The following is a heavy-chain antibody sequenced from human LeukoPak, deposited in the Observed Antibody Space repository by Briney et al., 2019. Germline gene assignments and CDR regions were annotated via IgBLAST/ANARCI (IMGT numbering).Heavy chain of an antibody. CDR3: ANGFRGVIRGTSEYFQH. D-gene: IGHD3-16*02. CDR2: IRYDGSNK. Sequence: GGSLRLSCAASGFTFSSYGMHWVRQAPGKGLEWVAFIRYDGSNKYYADSVKGRFTISRDNSKNTLYLQMNSLRAEDTAVYYCANGFRGVIRGTSEYFQHWGQGTLVTVSS. J-gene: IGHJ1*01. V-gene: IGHV3-30*02. CDR1: GFTFSSYG.